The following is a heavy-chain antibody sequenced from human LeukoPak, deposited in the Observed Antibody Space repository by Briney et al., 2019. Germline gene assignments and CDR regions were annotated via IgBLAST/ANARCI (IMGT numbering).Heavy chain of an antibody. D-gene: IGHD6-19*01. J-gene: IGHJ6*02. CDR2: INPNSGGT. CDR1: GYTFTGYY. CDR3: ARGKADYSSGWYVRYYYYYGMDV. V-gene: IGHV1-2*04. Sequence: ASVNVSCKASGYTFTGYYMHWVRQASGQGLEWMGWINPNSGGTNYAQKFQGWVTMTTDTSTSTAYMELRSLRSDDTAVYYCARGKADYSSGWYVRYYYYYGMDVWGQGTTVTVSS.